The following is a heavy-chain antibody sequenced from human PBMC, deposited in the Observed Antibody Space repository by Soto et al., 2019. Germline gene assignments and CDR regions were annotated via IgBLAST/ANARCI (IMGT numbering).Heavy chain of an antibody. CDR1: GGSVSSGSYY. J-gene: IGHJ4*02. Sequence: PSETLSLTCTVSGGSVSSGSYYWSWIRQPPGKGLEWIGYIYYSGSTNYNPSLKSRVTISVDTSKNQFSLKLSSVTAADTAVYYCARIGRDGYNYYFDYWGQGTLVTVSS. V-gene: IGHV4-61*01. CDR3: ARIGRDGYNYYFDY. CDR2: IYYSGST. D-gene: IGHD5-12*01.